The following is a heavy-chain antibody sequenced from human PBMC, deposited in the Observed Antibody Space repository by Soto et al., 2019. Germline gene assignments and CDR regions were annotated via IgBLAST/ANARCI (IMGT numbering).Heavy chain of an antibody. Sequence: GGSLRLSCAATGLTFSSYAMTWVRQAPGRGLEWVSAISGSGGGTYYADSVRGRFTISRDNSQNTLYLQMNSLRAEDTAVYYCAKTHTVSRGYYYYMDVWGKGTTVTVSS. CDR3: AKTHTVSRGYYYYMDV. J-gene: IGHJ6*03. V-gene: IGHV3-23*01. CDR1: GLTFSSYA. CDR2: ISGSGGGT. D-gene: IGHD4-4*01.